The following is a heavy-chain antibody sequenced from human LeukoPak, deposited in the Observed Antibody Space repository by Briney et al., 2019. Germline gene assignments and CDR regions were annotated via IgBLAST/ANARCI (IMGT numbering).Heavy chain of an antibody. D-gene: IGHD4-17*01. CDR3: AKLHGDFLPAHY. Sequence: GGSLRLSCAASGFTLSTYWMSWVRQAPGKGLEWVASLHYDGIKKYYAASVKGRFTISRDSSKNTLVLQMNTLRVEDTALYYCAKLHGDFLPAHYWGQGTLVTVSS. CDR1: GFTLSTYW. J-gene: IGHJ4*02. CDR2: LHYDGIKK. V-gene: IGHV3-30*02.